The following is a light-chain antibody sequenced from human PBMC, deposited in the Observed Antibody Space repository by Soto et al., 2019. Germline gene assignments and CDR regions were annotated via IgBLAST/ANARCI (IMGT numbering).Light chain of an antibody. Sequence: EVVLTQSPGTLSLSPGERATLSCMASQSVSNNYFAWYQQKPGQAPRLLIFGSSDMATGIPDRFSGSESGKDFTLTSSGLEPEDFAVYYCQQYGSSPPYTFGQGTKLEIK. J-gene: IGKJ2*01. V-gene: IGKV3-20*01. CDR2: GSS. CDR3: QQYGSSPPYT. CDR1: QSVSNNY.